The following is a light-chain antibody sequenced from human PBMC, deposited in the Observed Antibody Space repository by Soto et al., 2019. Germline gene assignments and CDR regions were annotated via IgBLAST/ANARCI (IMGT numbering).Light chain of an antibody. CDR1: SSDVGGYKF. V-gene: IGLV2-11*01. J-gene: IGLJ1*01. Sequence: QSALTQPRSVSGSPGQSVTISCTGTSSDVGGYKFVSWYQQHPDKAPKVMIYDVTKRPSGVPDRFSGSKSGNTASLTISGLQAEDEADYYCCSYAGSYTYVFGTGTQMTVL. CDR2: DVT. CDR3: CSYAGSYTYV.